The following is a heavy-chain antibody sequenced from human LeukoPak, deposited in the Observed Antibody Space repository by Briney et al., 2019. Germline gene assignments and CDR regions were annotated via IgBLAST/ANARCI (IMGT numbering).Heavy chain of an antibody. D-gene: IGHD3-3*01. CDR3: ARGTLGVVITGFDP. Sequence: PSETLSLTCAVYGGSFRGYYWSWIRQPPGKGLEWIGYIYYSGSTNYNPSLKSRVTISVDTSKNQFSLKLSSVTAADTAVYYCARGTLGVVITGFDPWGQGTLVTVSS. V-gene: IGHV4-59*01. CDR1: GGSFRGYY. CDR2: IYYSGST. J-gene: IGHJ5*02.